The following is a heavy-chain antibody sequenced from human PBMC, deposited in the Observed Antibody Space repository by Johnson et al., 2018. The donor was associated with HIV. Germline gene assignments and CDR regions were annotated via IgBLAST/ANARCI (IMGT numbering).Heavy chain of an antibody. V-gene: IGHV3-23*04. CDR1: GFTLSTYW. J-gene: IGHJ3*02. CDR3: AKDTGAYYDTFLAFDI. Sequence: MQLVESGGGLVQPGGSLRLSCAASGFTLSTYWMSWVRQAPGRGLEWVSAISGGGGSTYYADSVTGRFTLSRDNSKNTLYLEMNSLRAEDTAVYYCAKDTGAYYDTFLAFDIWGQGTMVTVSS. D-gene: IGHD3-22*01. CDR2: ISGGGGST.